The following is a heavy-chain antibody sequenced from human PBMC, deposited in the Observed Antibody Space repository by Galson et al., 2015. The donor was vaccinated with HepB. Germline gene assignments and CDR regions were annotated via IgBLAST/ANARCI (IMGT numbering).Heavy chain of an antibody. D-gene: IGHD3-22*01. V-gene: IGHV3-74*01. Sequence: SLRLSCAASGFTFSSYWMHWVRQAPGKGLVWVSRINSDGSSTSYADSVKGRFTISRDNAKNTLYLQMNSLRAEDTAVYYCARADYYDSSQDYWGQETLVTVSS. CDR2: INSDGSST. CDR1: GFTFSSYW. J-gene: IGHJ4*02. CDR3: ARADYYDSSQDY.